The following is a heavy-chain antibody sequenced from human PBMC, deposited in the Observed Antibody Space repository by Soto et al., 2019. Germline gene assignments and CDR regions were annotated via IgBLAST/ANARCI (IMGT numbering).Heavy chain of an antibody. CDR1: GGSISSSGYY. CDR2: FHYGGST. CDR3: ARGKGDGYNYDY. J-gene: IGHJ4*02. D-gene: IGHD5-12*01. Sequence: SETLSLTCTVSGGSISSSGYYWGWIRQPPGKGLEWIGSFHYGGSTYYKQSLKSRVTISVDRSKNQFSLKLSYVTAAFTALYYCARGKGDGYNYDYWGQGTLVTVSS. V-gene: IGHV4-39*07.